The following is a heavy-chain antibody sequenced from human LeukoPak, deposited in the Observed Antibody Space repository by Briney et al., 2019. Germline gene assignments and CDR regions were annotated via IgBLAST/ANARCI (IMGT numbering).Heavy chain of an antibody. CDR3: ARDLGYCSGGRCDDS. J-gene: IGHJ4*02. CDR1: GGPISSSNW. D-gene: IGHD2-15*01. Sequence: SETLSLTCAVSGGPISSSNWWSWVRQPPGKGLEWIGEIYHSGSTNYYPSLKSRVTILLDRSKNQFSLKLSSVTAADTAVYYCARDLGYCSGGRCDDSWGQGTLVTVSS. V-gene: IGHV4-4*02. CDR2: IYHSGST.